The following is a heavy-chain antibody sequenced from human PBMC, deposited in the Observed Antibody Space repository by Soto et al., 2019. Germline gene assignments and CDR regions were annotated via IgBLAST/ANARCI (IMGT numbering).Heavy chain of an antibody. V-gene: IGHV3-30*18. CDR3: AKDRRITGTTYDMDV. J-gene: IGHJ6*02. D-gene: IGHD1-7*01. Sequence: GGSLRLSCAASGFTFSSHSMNWVRQAPGKGLEWVAVISYDGSNKYYADSVKGRFTISRDNSKNTLYLQMNSLRAEDTAVYYCAKDRRITGTTYDMDVWGQGTTVAVSS. CDR2: ISYDGSNK. CDR1: GFTFSSHS.